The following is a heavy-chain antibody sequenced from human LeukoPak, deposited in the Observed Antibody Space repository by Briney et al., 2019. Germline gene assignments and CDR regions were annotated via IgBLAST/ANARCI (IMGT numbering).Heavy chain of an antibody. CDR1: GFTFSSYW. Sequence: PGGSLRLSCEASGFTFSSYWIHWVRHAPGKGLVWVSHINSDGSSATYADSVKGRLTISRDNAKNTVYLQMNSLRAEDTAVYYCSRGGVGFFDYWGQGALVTGSS. D-gene: IGHD3-16*01. CDR3: SRGGVGFFDY. CDR2: INSDGSSA. J-gene: IGHJ4*02. V-gene: IGHV3-74*01.